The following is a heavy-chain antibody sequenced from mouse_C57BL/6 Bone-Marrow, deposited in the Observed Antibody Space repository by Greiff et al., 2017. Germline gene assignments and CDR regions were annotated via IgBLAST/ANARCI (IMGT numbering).Heavy chain of an antibody. D-gene: IGHD1-1*01. CDR3: ARWDYYGSSYGYAMDY. Sequence: VQLQQSVAELVRPGASVKLSCTASGFNIKNTYMHWVKQRPEQGLEWIGRIDPANGNTKYAPKFQGKATITADTSSNTAYLQLSSLTSEDTAIDYCARWDYYGSSYGYAMDYWGQGTSVTVSS. CDR2: IDPANGNT. V-gene: IGHV14-3*01. CDR1: GFNIKNTY. J-gene: IGHJ4*01.